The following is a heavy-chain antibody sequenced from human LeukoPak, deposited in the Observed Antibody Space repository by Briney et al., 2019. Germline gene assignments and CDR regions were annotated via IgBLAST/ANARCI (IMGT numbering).Heavy chain of an antibody. V-gene: IGHV4-34*01. CDR3: ARRLDHYDFWSGYYTPLDY. CDR2: INHSGST. Sequence: SETLSLTCAVYGGSFSGYYWSWIRQPPGKGLEWIGEINHSGSTNYNPSLKSRVTISVDKSKNQFSLKLSSVTAADTAVYYCARRLDHYDFWSGYYTPLDYWGQGTLVTVSS. CDR1: GGSFSGYY. D-gene: IGHD3-3*01. J-gene: IGHJ4*02.